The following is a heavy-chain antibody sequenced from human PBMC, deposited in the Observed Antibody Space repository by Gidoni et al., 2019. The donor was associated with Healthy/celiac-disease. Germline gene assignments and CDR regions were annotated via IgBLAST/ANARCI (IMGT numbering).Heavy chain of an antibody. Sequence: QVQLQESGPGLVKPSQTLSLTCTVSVGSITSGGYYWIWIHQHPGKGLEWIGYIYYSGSTYYNPSLKSRVTISVDTSKNHFSLKLSSVTAADTAVYYCARDSGRYCSSTSCQMDVWGQGTTVTVSS. CDR3: ARDSGRYCSSTSCQMDV. D-gene: IGHD2-2*01. CDR2: IYYSGST. V-gene: IGHV4-31*03. CDR1: VGSITSGGYY. J-gene: IGHJ6*02.